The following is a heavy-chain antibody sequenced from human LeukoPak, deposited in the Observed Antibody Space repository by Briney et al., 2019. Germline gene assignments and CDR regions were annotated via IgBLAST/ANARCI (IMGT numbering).Heavy chain of an antibody. CDR3: ARGSGGVGVYVGMDV. J-gene: IGHJ6*02. V-gene: IGHV3-13*01. D-gene: IGHD1-26*01. CDR2: IGTAGDT. CDR1: GFTFSSYD. Sequence: GGSLRLSCAASGFTFSSYDMHWVRQATGKGLEWVSSIGTAGDTYYPGSVKGRFAISRENAKNSLYLHMNSLRAGDTAVYYCARGSGGVGVYVGMDVWGQGTTVIVSS.